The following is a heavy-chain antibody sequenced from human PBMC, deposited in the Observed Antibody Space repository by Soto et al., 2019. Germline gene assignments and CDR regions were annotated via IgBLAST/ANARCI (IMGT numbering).Heavy chain of an antibody. V-gene: IGHV4-39*07. CDR3: ARDLWGYCGTDCYPLDV. Sequence: SETLSLTCTVSGGSISSSSYYWGWIRQPPGKGLEWIGSIYYSGSTYYNPSLKSRVTISVDTSKDQFSLKLNSVTAADTAVYYCARDLWGYCGTDCYPLDVWGQGTTVTVSS. D-gene: IGHD2-21*02. CDR2: IYYSGST. J-gene: IGHJ6*02. CDR1: GGSISSSSYY.